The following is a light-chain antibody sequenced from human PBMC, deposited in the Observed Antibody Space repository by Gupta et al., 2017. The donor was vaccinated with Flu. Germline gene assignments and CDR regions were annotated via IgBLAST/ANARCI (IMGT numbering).Light chain of an antibody. Sequence: DIQMIQSPPFLSAYIGHRVTITCRASRVVDTYVNWVQQRQGKAPRLLIYAAANLQRGVPERVSARASGRDFTLTIGSQQPKDFATYYCQQSYSFPYTFGQGTKLEL. CDR3: QQSYSFPYT. CDR1: RVVDTY. CDR2: AAA. J-gene: IGKJ2*01. V-gene: IGKV1-39*01.